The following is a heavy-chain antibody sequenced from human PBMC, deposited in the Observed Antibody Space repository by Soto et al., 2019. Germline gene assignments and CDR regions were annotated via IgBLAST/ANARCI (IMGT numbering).Heavy chain of an antibody. D-gene: IGHD6-19*01. CDR2: IYYSGST. J-gene: IGHJ5*02. Sequence: PSETLSLTCTVSGGSVSSGSYYWSWIRQPPGKGLEWIGYIYYSGSTNYNPSLKSRVTISVDTSKNQFSLKLSSVTAADTAVYYCAREDSRAWGWFDPWGQGTLVTVSS. V-gene: IGHV4-61*01. CDR3: AREDSRAWGWFDP. CDR1: GGSVSSGSYY.